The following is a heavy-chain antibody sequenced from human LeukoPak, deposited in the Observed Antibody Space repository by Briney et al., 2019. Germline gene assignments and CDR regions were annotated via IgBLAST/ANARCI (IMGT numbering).Heavy chain of an antibody. V-gene: IGHV1-18*01. J-gene: IGHJ4*02. CDR3: ARAAPRDCTNGICWVDY. D-gene: IGHD2-8*01. CDR2: INANNGNT. Sequence: GASLTVSCKDAGYSFTNYGFTRVRQPPGQGIAWMGWINANNGNTTYAQRLQAIVTMTTDTSTNTAYMELRSLRSDDTAVYYCARAAPRDCTNGICWVDYWGQGTLVTVSS. CDR1: GYSFTNYG.